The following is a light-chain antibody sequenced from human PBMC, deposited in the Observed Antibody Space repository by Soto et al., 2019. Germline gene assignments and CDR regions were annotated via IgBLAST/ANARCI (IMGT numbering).Light chain of an antibody. J-gene: IGLJ3*02. CDR3: CSFARGSTLV. V-gene: IGLV2-23*01. CDR2: EGS. Sequence: QSVLTQPASVSGSPGQSITISCTGTSSDVGSYNLVSWYQQHPGNAPKLMIYEGSKRPSGVSNRFFGSKSGNTASLTISGLQAEDEVDYYCCSFARGSTLVFGGGTKVTVL. CDR1: SSDVGSYNL.